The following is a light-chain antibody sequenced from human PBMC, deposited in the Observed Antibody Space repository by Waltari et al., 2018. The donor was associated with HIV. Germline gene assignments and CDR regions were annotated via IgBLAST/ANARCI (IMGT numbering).Light chain of an antibody. CDR1: QDISNS. V-gene: IGKV1-NL1*01. CDR3: QQYYDVPLT. Sequence: DIQLTHSPSPLSASIVDTVITPCRASQDISNSVSWFQQQPGKVPKLLVHGAFILQRGVPSRFSGSGSGTDFTLTISGLQAEDFATYFCQQYYDVPLTFGGGTRVDI. CDR2: GAF. J-gene: IGKJ4*01.